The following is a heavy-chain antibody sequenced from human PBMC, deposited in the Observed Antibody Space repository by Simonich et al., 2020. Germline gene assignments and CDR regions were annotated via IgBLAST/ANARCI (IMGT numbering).Heavy chain of an antibody. CDR3: ARVGYSNYYYYGMDV. V-gene: IGHV4-38-2*01. Sequence: QVQLQESGPGLVKPSETLSLTCAVSGYSISSGYYWGWIRQPPGKGLEMIGSIYHSGGTSYTPSLKSRVTISVYTSKNQFSLKLSSVTAADTAVYYCARVGYSNYYYYGMDVWGQGTTVTVSS. CDR2: IYHSGGT. J-gene: IGHJ6*02. D-gene: IGHD6-13*01. CDR1: GYSISSGYY.